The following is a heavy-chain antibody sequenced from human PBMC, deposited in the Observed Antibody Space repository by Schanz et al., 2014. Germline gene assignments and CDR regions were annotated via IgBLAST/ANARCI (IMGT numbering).Heavy chain of an antibody. CDR2: MWNDGIKT. CDR1: GFTFSSYT. Sequence: QVQLVESGGGVVQPGRSLRLSCAASGFTFSSYTMHWVRQAPGTGLEWVAVMWNDGIKTHYADSGKGRFTISRDNSKNTVYLQMNSLRTDDTAMYYCARDPNTSAWLPYFDTWGQGTLVNVSS. J-gene: IGHJ4*02. V-gene: IGHV3-30*04. D-gene: IGHD6-19*01. CDR3: ARDPNTSAWLPYFDT.